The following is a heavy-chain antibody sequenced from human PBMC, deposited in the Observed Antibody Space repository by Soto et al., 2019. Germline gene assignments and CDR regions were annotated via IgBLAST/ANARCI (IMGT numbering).Heavy chain of an antibody. J-gene: IGHJ3*02. V-gene: IGHV1-2*04. CDR1: GYTFTGYY. D-gene: IGHD6-13*01. CDR3: ARDSSSWSEGYDAFDS. Sequence: ASVKVSCKASGYTFTGYYMHWVRQAPGQGLEWMGWINPNSGGTNYAQKFQGWVTMTRDTSISTAYMELSRLRSDDTAGYYCARDSSSWSEGYDAFDSWGQGTMVTVSS. CDR2: INPNSGGT.